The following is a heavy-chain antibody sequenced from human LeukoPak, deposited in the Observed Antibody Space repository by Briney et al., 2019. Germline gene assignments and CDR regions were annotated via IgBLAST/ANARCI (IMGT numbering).Heavy chain of an antibody. CDR3: ASASPGSGYYYEDGGYFAY. CDR1: GCSISSYY. CDR2: IYYSGST. Sequence: SETLSLTCTASGCSISSYYWSWIRQPPGKGLEWIGYIYYSGSTNYNPSLKNRVTISVDASKNQFSLKLSSVTAADTAVYYCASASPGSGYYYEDGGYFAYWGQGTLVTVSS. J-gene: IGHJ4*02. V-gene: IGHV4-59*01. D-gene: IGHD3-22*01.